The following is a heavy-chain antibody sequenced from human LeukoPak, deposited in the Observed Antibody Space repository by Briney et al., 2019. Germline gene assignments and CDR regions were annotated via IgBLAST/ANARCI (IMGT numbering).Heavy chain of an antibody. J-gene: IGHJ4*02. CDR1: GGSLSSGSYY. CDR3: ASEGKEYYYDSSGYYYDYHDY. CDR2: IYTSGST. V-gene: IGHV4-61*02. Sequence: SQTLSLTCTVSGGSLSSGSYYWSWIRQPAGKGLEWIGRIYTSGSTNYNPSLKSRVTISVDTSKNQFSLKLSSVTAADTAVYYCASEGKEYYYDSSGYYYDYHDYWGQGTLVTVSS. D-gene: IGHD3-22*01.